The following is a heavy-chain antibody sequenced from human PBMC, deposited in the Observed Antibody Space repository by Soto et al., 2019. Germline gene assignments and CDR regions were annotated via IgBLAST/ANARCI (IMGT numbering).Heavy chain of an antibody. CDR2: INPNSGGT. J-gene: IGHJ4*02. V-gene: IGHV1-2*04. CDR3: ARDRYSYGPATGGFDY. CDR1: GYTFTGYY. D-gene: IGHD5-18*01. Sequence: QVQLVQSGAEVKKPGASVKVSCKASGYTFTGYYMHWVRQAPGQGLEWMGWINPNSGGTNYAQKFQGWVTMTRDTSISTAYMELSRLRSDDTAVYYCARDRYSYGPATGGFDYWGQGTLVTVSS.